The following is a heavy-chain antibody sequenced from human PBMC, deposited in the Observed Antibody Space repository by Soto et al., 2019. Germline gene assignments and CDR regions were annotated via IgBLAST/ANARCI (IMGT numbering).Heavy chain of an antibody. J-gene: IGHJ4*02. CDR2: VYYSGST. V-gene: IGHV4-31*03. Sequence: PSETLSLTCTVSCGAISSGGYYWNWIRQLPGKGLEWIGYVYYSGSTYYNPSLESRVTISVDTSTNHFSLKLSSLTAADTAVYFCASSAGTFDYWGQGTQVTVSS. CDR1: CGAISSGGYY. CDR3: ASSAGTFDY. D-gene: IGHD1-1*01.